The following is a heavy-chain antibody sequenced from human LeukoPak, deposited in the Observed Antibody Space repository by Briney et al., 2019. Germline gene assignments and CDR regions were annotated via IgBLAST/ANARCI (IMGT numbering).Heavy chain of an antibody. V-gene: IGHV4-59*01. Sequence: PSETPSLTCTVSGGSISSYYWSWIRQPPGKGLEWIGYIYYSGSTNYNPSLKSRVTISVDTSKNQFSLKLSSVTAADTAVYYCARDYLVRDYYYGMDVWGQGTTVTVSS. D-gene: IGHD3-10*01. CDR3: ARDYLVRDYYYGMDV. CDR1: GGSISSYY. J-gene: IGHJ6*02. CDR2: IYYSGST.